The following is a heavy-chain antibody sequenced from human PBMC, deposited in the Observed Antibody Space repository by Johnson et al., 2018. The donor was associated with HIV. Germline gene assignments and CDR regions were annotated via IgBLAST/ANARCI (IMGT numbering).Heavy chain of an antibody. V-gene: IGHV3-30-3*01. J-gene: IGHJ3*02. D-gene: IGHD6-13*01. Sequence: QVQLVESGGGVVQPGGSLRLSCSASGFSFNDYAMHWVRQAPGKGLEWVAVISFDGGAIYYADSVKGLFPISRDNSKNTLYLQMNSLRAEDTAVYSCARDGGYSSSWYKYAFDIWGQGTMVTVSS. CDR3: ARDGGYSSSWYKYAFDI. CDR1: GFSFNDYA. CDR2: ISFDGGAI.